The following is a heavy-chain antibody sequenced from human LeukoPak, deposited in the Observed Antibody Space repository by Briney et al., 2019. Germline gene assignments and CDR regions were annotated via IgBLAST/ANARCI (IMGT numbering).Heavy chain of an antibody. J-gene: IGHJ4*02. Sequence: PGGSLRLSCAASGFTFDDYTMHWVRQAPGKGLEWVSLISWDGGSTYYADSVKGRFTISRDNSKNSLYLQMNSLRTEDTALCYCAKGSGPGRAAAGTDFDYWGQGTLVTVSS. V-gene: IGHV3-43*01. CDR2: ISWDGGST. CDR1: GFTFDDYT. CDR3: AKGSGPGRAAAGTDFDY. D-gene: IGHD6-13*01.